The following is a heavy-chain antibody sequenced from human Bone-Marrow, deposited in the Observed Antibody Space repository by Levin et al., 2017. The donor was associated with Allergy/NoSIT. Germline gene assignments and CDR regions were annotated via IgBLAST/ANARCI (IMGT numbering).Heavy chain of an antibody. CDR3: ARDRGDSYDFYSGYHWFDP. J-gene: IGHJ5*02. V-gene: IGHV1-18*01. CDR1: GYSLGSYA. CDR2: ISAYNVTP. D-gene: IGHD3-3*01. Sequence: VASVKVSCKASGYSLGSYAMTWVRQAPGQGLEWMGWISAYNVTPKYAQKFQGRVTMTTDTSTGTAYMELRSLRSDDTAVYYCARDRGDSYDFYSGYHWFDPWGQGILVTVSS.